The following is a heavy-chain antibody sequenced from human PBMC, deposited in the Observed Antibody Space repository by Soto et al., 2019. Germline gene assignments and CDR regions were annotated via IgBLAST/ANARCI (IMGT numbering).Heavy chain of an antibody. J-gene: IGHJ6*03. CDR3: ARGSSWSDRSYLASYMDV. D-gene: IGHD5-18*01. CDR1: GFTFSSYD. V-gene: IGHV3-13*01. CDR2: IGTAGDT. Sequence: GGSLRLSCAASGFTFSSYDMHWVRQATGKGLEWVSAIGTAGDTYYPGSVKGRFTISRENAKNSLYLQMNSLRAGDTAVYYCARGSSWSDRSYLASYMDVWGKGTTITVSS.